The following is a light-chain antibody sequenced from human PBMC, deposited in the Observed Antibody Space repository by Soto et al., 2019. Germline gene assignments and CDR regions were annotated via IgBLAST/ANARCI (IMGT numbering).Light chain of an antibody. CDR3: HQRSSWRWT. J-gene: IGKJ1*01. CDR1: QSVTSNY. Sequence: EVVMTQSPATLSVSPGERATLSCRASQSVTSNYLAWYQQKPGQAPRLLIYGASTRATGIPARFSGSGSGTDFTLTISSLEPEDAAVYYCHQRSSWRWTFGQGPRWIS. V-gene: IGKV3D-20*02. CDR2: GAS.